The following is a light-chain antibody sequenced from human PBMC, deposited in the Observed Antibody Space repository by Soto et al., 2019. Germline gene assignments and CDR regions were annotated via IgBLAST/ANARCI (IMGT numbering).Light chain of an antibody. V-gene: IGKV1-39*01. CDR2: GAK. Sequence: DIQMTQSPSFLSASVGDRVTITCRASQAISNYLNWYQQRPGKAPNLLIFGAKTLQSGVPSRFSGSGYGTDVTLTITTLQPEDGGIYYCQQCHATPLTCGQGTRLDI. J-gene: IGKJ5*01. CDR1: QAISNY. CDR3: QQCHATPLT.